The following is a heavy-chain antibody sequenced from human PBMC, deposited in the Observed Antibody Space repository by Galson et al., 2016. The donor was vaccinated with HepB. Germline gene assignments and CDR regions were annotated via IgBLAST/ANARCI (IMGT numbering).Heavy chain of an antibody. Sequence: SLRLSCAASGFTFFTYGMHWVRQAPGKGLEWVAVIWYDGSNKYCADSVKGRFTISRDNSKNTLYLQMNSLRAEDTAVYYCARRGDIVNYYGMDVWGQGTTVTVSS. CDR3: ARRGDIVNYYGMDV. V-gene: IGHV3-33*01. CDR2: IWYDGSNK. CDR1: GFTFFTYG. J-gene: IGHJ6*02. D-gene: IGHD2-15*01.